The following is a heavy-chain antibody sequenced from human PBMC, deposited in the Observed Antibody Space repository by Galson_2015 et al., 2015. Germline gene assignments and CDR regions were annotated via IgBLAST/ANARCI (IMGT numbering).Heavy chain of an antibody. Sequence: SLRLSCAASGFTFSSYTISWVRQAPGKGLEWVSYISSSSATIYYADSVEGRFTISRDNAKNSLYLQMNSLRDEDTAVYYCARDPWRGSYKVFYFDYWGQGTLVTVSS. J-gene: IGHJ4*02. CDR1: GFTFSSYT. CDR3: ARDPWRGSYKVFYFDY. V-gene: IGHV3-48*02. D-gene: IGHD1-26*01. CDR2: ISSSSATI.